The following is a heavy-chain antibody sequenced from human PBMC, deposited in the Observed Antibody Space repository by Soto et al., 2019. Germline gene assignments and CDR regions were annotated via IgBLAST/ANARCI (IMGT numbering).Heavy chain of an antibody. CDR3: ARDSQYSYSWQRFDS. CDR1: GYTFTNYA. CDR2: VNTYNGNP. V-gene: IGHV1-18*01. D-gene: IGHD6-13*01. Sequence: QVQLVQSGGELKKPGASVKVSCKASGYTFTNYAISWVRQAPGRGLEWMGWVNTYNGNPNYAQIFQGRVTMTTDTSTGTAYMELRSLKSDDSAIYYCARDSQYSYSWQRFDSWGQGTLVTVSS. J-gene: IGHJ4*02.